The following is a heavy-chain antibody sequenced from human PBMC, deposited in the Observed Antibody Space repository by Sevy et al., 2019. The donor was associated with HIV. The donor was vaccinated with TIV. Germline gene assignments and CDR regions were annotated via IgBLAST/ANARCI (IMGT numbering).Heavy chain of an antibody. CDR3: AGVAVEYCTDDCYHRFDY. Sequence: GGSLRLSCAASGFTFTLYAIHWVRQAPGKGLEWVALISYFGTNKYYANSVKGRFTISRDDSKNTAYLQMNNLRTDDTAVYYCAGVAVEYCTDDCYHRFDYWGQGTQVTVSS. CDR2: ISYFGTNK. CDR1: GFTFTLYA. J-gene: IGHJ4*02. V-gene: IGHV3-30-3*01. D-gene: IGHD2-21*02.